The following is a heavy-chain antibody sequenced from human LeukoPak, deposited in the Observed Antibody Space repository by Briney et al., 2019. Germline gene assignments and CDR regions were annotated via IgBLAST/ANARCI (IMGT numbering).Heavy chain of an antibody. J-gene: IGHJ4*02. CDR2: ISSSGNTK. Sequence: PEGSLRLSCAASGFSFSSYEMIWVRQAPGKGPEWISYISSSGNTKYYTDSVKGRFTISRDNAKNSLYLQMNSLRAEDTAVYYCAREGSYYFDYWGQGTLVTVSS. V-gene: IGHV3-48*03. CDR1: GFSFSSYE. CDR3: AREGSYYFDY. D-gene: IGHD1-26*01.